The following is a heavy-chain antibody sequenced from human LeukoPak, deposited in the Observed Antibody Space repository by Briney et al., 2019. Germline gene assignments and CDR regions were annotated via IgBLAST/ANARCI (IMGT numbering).Heavy chain of an antibody. V-gene: IGHV3-21*01. J-gene: IGHJ3*02. CDR2: ISSSSSYI. CDR3: ASSPTVLGGDYVLAAFDI. D-gene: IGHD4-17*01. Sequence: GGSLRLSCAASGFTFSSYSMNWVRQAPGKGLEWVSSISSSSSYIYYADSVKGRFTISRDNAKNSLYLQMNSLRAEDTAVYYCASSPTVLGGDYVLAAFDIWGQGTMVTVSS. CDR1: GFTFSSYS.